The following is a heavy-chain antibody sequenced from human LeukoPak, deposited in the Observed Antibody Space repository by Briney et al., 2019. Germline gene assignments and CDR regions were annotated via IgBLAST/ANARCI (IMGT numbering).Heavy chain of an antibody. CDR2: INWHGGST. Sequence: PGGSLRLSCAASGFTFDDYDMSWVRQAPGKGLEWVSNINWHGGSTNYADSVKGRFTISRDNAKSSLYLQMNSLRAEDTAVYYCAELGITMIGGVWGKGTTVTISS. CDR1: GFTFDDYD. J-gene: IGHJ6*04. D-gene: IGHD3-10*02. CDR3: AELGITMIGGV. V-gene: IGHV3-20*04.